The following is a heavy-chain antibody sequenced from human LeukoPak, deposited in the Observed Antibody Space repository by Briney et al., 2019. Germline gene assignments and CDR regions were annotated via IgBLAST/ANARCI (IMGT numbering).Heavy chain of an antibody. Sequence: GRSLRLSCAASGFNLDAYAMHWVRQLPGKGLEWVSGISWDSGGIGYADSVKGRFTISRDNAKNSLNLQMNSLRPEDTALYYCAKGGHSNSFNWFDAWGQGALVTVSS. CDR2: ISWDSGGI. D-gene: IGHD6-13*01. CDR1: GFNLDAYA. V-gene: IGHV3-9*01. CDR3: AKGGHSNSFNWFDA. J-gene: IGHJ5*02.